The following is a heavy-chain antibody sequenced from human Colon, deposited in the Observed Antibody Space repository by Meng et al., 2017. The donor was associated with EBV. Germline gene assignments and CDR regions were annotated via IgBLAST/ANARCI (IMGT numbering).Heavy chain of an antibody. V-gene: IGHV4-30-4*01. Sequence: RQGSGPGMVHPSQSRALTCTVSGGSIGMGDYYWSWIRHPPGKGLEWIGYIYYSVSTYSNASLKSRVTISIDRSKNQFSLKLSSVTAADTAVYYCARDRKHYGERGWFDPWGQGTLVTVSS. CDR1: GGSIGMGDYY. D-gene: IGHD4-17*01. J-gene: IGHJ5*02. CDR3: ARDRKHYGERGWFDP. CDR2: IYYSVST.